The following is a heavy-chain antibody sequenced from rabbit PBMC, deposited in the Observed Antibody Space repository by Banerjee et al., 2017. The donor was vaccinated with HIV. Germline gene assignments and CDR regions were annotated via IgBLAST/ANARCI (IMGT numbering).Heavy chain of an antibody. Sequence: QQQLEESGGGLVKPGGTLTLTCKASGLDFSSGYWICWVRQAPGKGLEWIACIYTGSGGDTYYASWAKGRFTISKTSSTTVTLQMTSLTAADTATYFCARNGLWGQGTLVTVS. CDR2: IYTGSGGDT. J-gene: IGHJ4*01. CDR3: ARNGL. V-gene: IGHV1S45*01. CDR1: GLDFSSGYW.